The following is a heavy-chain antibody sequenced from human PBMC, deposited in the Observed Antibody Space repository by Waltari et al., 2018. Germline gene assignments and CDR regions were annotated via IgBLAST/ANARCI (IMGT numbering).Heavy chain of an antibody. CDR1: GLNARRQS. CDR3: AREPTNYGAHVVDY. V-gene: IGHV3-21*01. CDR2: ISTSSSFI. Sequence: EVQLVESGGALVNPGGSLGLSWSGRGLNARRQSMNWVRQAPGKGLEWVASISTSSSFIYYADSVKGRFTVSRDNFRNSVYLQMNSLRAEDTAIYYCAREPTNYGAHVVDYWGQGALVTVSS. D-gene: IGHD2-8*01. J-gene: IGHJ4*02.